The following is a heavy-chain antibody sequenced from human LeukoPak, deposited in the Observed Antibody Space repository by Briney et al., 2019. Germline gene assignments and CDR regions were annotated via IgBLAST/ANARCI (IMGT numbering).Heavy chain of an antibody. CDR3: ARANYYDISGYDY. D-gene: IGHD3-22*01. J-gene: IGHJ4*02. CDR2: ITSSGNTI. CDR1: GFTFRSYE. Sequence: GGSLRLSCAASGFTFRSYEKNWVRQAPGQGLEWVSYITSSGNTIYYADSVKGRFTISRDNAKNSLYLQMNSLRAEDTAVYYCARANYYDISGYDYWGQGTLVTVSS. V-gene: IGHV3-48*03.